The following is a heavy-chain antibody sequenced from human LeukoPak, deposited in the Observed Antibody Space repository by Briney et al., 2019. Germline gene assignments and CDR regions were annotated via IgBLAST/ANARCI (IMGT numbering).Heavy chain of an antibody. V-gene: IGHV1-18*01. CDR3: ARIAGYCTNGVCYMSHYLDY. J-gene: IGHJ4*02. CDR2: ISAYNGNT. CDR1: GYTFTSYG. Sequence: GASVKVSCKASGYTFTSYGISWVRQAPGQGLEWMGWISAYNGNTNYAQKLQGRVTMTTDTSTSTAYMELRSLRSDDTAVYYCARIAGYCTNGVCYMSHYLDYWGQGTLGTVSS. D-gene: IGHD2-8*01.